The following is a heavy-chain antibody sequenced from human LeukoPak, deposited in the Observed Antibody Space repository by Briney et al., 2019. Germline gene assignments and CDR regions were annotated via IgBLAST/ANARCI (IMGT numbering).Heavy chain of an antibody. D-gene: IGHD3-10*01. J-gene: IGHJ4*02. V-gene: IGHV3-23*01. Sequence: PGGSLRLSCAASGFTFSSYGMSWVRQAPGKGLEWVSAISGSGGSTYYADSVKGRFTISRDDSKNTLYPEVISLTAEDTAVYYCAKDDAWLRFGEWSQGTLVTVSS. CDR3: AKDDAWLRFGE. CDR2: ISGSGGST. CDR1: GFTFSSYG.